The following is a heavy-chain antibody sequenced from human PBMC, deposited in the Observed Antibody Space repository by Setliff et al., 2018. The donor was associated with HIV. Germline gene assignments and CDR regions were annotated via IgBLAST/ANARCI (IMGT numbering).Heavy chain of an antibody. CDR2: INGNI. Sequence: ASVKVSCKASGYSFTNFIMTWVRQAPGQRLEWMGWINGNIKYSQKFQDRVTITRDTSASTVYMDLSSLTSEDTAVYYCARIGFGYYDNSGAWYFDYWGQGTLVTVSS. CDR3: ARIGFGYYDNSGAWYFDY. CDR1: GYSFTNFI. D-gene: IGHD3-22*01. J-gene: IGHJ4*02. V-gene: IGHV1-3*01.